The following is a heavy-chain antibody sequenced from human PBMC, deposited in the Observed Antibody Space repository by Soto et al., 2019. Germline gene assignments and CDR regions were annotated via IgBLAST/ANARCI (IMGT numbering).Heavy chain of an antibody. Sequence: SETLSLTCTVSGGSISSADYYWSWLRQHPGKGLEWIVYIYYSGSTYYNSSLKSRVSISVDTSKNQFSLKLSSVTAADTAVYYCARYCSGGSCSRTGAFDIWGRGTMVTVSS. CDR1: GGSISSADYY. D-gene: IGHD2-15*01. CDR2: IYYSGST. V-gene: IGHV4-31*03. J-gene: IGHJ3*02. CDR3: ARYCSGGSCSRTGAFDI.